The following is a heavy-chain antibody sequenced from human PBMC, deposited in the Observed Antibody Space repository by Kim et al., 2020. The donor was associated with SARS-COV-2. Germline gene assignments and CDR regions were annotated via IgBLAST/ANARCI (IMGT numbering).Heavy chain of an antibody. Sequence: SETLSLTCAVSGGSISSSNWWSWVRQPPGKGLEWIGEIYHSGSTNYNPSLKSRVTISVDKSKNQFSLKLSSVTAADTAVYYCARDPGRYYDFWSGYRYFDYWGQGTLVTVSS. V-gene: IGHV4-4*02. CDR1: GGSISSSNW. CDR3: ARDPGRYYDFWSGYRYFDY. D-gene: IGHD3-3*01. J-gene: IGHJ4*02. CDR2: IYHSGST.